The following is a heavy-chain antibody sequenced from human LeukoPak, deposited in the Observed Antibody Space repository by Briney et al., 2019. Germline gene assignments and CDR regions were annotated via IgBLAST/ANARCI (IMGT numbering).Heavy chain of an antibody. J-gene: IGHJ4*02. V-gene: IGHV3-48*02. CDR2: ISSSSSVT. CDR1: GFTFSSYS. D-gene: IGHD3-16*01. CDR3: ARDPQRGDSGFDL. Sequence: GGSLRLPCAASGFTFSSYSMNWVRQAPGKGLEWISYISSSSSVTYYADSVKGRFTISRDNAKNSLYLQMNSLRHEDTAVYYCARDPQRGDSGFDLWGQGTLVTVSS.